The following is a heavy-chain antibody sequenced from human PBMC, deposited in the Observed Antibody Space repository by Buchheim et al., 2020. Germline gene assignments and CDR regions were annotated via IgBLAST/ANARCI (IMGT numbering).Heavy chain of an antibody. CDR2: ISGYNGNT. CDR3: ARAGYCSSTNCFFRGFEDY. Sequence: QVQLVQSGTEVKKPGASVKVSCKASGYTFTSHGISWVRQAPGQGLEWMGWISGYNGNTIYTQKVQGRVTMTTDTSTGTAYMELRSLTFDDTAVYYCARAGYCSSTNCFFRGFEDYWGQGTL. CDR1: GYTFTSHG. J-gene: IGHJ4*02. D-gene: IGHD2-2*01. V-gene: IGHV1-18*04.